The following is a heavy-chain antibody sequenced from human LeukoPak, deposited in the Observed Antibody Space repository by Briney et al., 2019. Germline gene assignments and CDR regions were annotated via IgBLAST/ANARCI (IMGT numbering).Heavy chain of an antibody. CDR3: ARRRVSYYYMDV. CDR2: ISSSSSTI. CDR1: GFTFSSYS. J-gene: IGHJ6*03. V-gene: IGHV3-48*01. D-gene: IGHD6-13*01. Sequence: GGSLRLSCAASGFTFSSYSMNWVRQAPGKGLEWVSYISSSSSTIYYADSVKGRFTLSRDNAKNSLYLQMNSLRAEDTAVYYCARRRVSYYYMDVWGKGTTVTVSS.